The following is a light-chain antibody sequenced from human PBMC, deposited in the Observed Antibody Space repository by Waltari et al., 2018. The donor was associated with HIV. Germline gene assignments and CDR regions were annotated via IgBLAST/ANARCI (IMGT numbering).Light chain of an antibody. CDR2: LKRDGSH. Sequence: QIVLTQSPSASASLGASVKLTCTLSSGHTNYAIAWHQQHPEKGPRYLMTLKRDGSHSKGDGIPDRFSGSSSGAERYLIISSLQSEDEADYYCQTWGTGIQVFGGGTKVTVL. CDR1: SGHTNYA. CDR3: QTWGTGIQV. V-gene: IGLV4-69*02. J-gene: IGLJ3*02.